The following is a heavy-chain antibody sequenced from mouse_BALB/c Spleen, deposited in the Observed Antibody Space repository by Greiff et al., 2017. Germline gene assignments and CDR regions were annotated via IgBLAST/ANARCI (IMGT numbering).Heavy chain of an antibody. D-gene: IGHD2-1*01. CDR3: TNYYGYFDY. J-gene: IGHJ2*01. CDR2: IYPSDSYT. V-gene: IGHV1-69*02. CDR1: GYTFTSYW. Sequence: QVQLQQPGAELVRPGASVKLSCKASGYTFTSYWINWVKQRPGQGLEWIGNIYPSDSYTNYNQKFKDKATLTVDKSSSTAYMQLSSPTSEDSAVYYCTNYYGYFDYWGQGTTLTVSS.